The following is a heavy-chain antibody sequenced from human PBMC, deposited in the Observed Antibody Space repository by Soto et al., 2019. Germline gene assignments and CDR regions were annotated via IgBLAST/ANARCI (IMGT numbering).Heavy chain of an antibody. CDR1: GFSLSSYG. CDR2: ISYDGKNE. D-gene: IGHD7-27*01. CDR3: ARDIRPGVRFMEQLGVDP. V-gene: IGHV3-30*03. J-gene: IGHJ5*02. Sequence: QVQLVESGGGVVQPGRSLTLSCAVSGFSLSSYGMHWVRQAPGKGLEWVAIISYDGKNEHYAEYVKGRATIFRDIAKNTLYLQMHSLRPGDTAVYSCARDIRPGVRFMEQLGVDPWGQGTLVTVSS.